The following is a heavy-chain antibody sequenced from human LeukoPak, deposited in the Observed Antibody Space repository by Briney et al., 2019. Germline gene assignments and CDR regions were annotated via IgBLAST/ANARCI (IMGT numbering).Heavy chain of an antibody. D-gene: IGHD5-18*01. CDR1: GGSISSGGYY. CDR3: ARVKTRYSYGPIFDY. V-gene: IGHV4-31*03. CDR2: IYYSGST. J-gene: IGHJ4*02. Sequence: PSETLSLTCTVSGGSISSGGYYWSWIRQHPGTGLEWIGYIYYSGSTYYNPSLKSRVTISVDTSKNQFSLKLSSVTAADTAVYYCARVKTRYSYGPIFDYWGQGTLVTVSS.